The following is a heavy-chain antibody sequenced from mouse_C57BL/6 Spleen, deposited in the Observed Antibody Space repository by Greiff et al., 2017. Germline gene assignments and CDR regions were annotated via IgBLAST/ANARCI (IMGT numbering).Heavy chain of an antibody. CDR2: INPSTGGT. V-gene: IGHV1-42*01. Sequence: VQLQQPGPELVKPGASVKISCKASGYSFTGYYMNWVKQSPEKSLEWIGEINPSTGGTTYNQKFKDKATLTVDKSSSTAYMQLKSLTSEDAAVYYCARDGDGYYFDYWGQGTTLPVSS. J-gene: IGHJ2*01. CDR3: ARDGDGYYFDY. CDR1: GYSFTGYY. D-gene: IGHD1-2*01.